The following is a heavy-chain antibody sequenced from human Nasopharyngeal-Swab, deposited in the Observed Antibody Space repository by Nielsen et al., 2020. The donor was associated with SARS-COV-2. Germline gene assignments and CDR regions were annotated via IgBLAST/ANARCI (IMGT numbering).Heavy chain of an antibody. CDR1: GFTFSSYS. Sequence: GGFLRLSCAASGFTFSSYSMNWVRQAPGKGLEWVSYISSSSSTIYYADSVKGRFTISRDNAKNSLYLQMNSLRAEDTAVYYCARDQRSYFDYWGQGTLVTVSS. CDR2: ISSSSSTI. CDR3: ARDQRSYFDY. V-gene: IGHV3-48*04. J-gene: IGHJ4*02.